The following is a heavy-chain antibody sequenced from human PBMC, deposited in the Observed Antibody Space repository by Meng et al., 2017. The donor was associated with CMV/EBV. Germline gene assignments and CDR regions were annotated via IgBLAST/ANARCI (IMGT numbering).Heavy chain of an antibody. J-gene: IGHJ2*01. CDR2: INHSGST. Sequence: SETLSLTCAVYGGSFSGYYWSWIRQPPGKGLEWIGEINHSGSTNYNPSLKSRVTISVDTSKNQFSLKLSSVTAADTAVYYCARGYCSGGSCYLFVYFDLWGRGTLVTVSS. CDR3: ARGYCSGGSCYLFVYFDL. D-gene: IGHD2-15*01. CDR1: GGSFSGYY. V-gene: IGHV4-34*01.